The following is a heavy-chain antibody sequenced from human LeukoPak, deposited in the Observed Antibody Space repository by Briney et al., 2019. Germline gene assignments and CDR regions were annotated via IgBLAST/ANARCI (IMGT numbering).Heavy chain of an antibody. J-gene: IGHJ6*02. CDR1: GGSISSAGYY. Sequence: SGTLSLTCTVSGGSISSAGYYWSWIRQHPGKGLEWIGYIYYSASTYYNPSLKSRVTISGDTSKNQFSLKLSSVTAADTAVYCCARDRLVSPVDSYYGMDVWGQGTTVTVSS. V-gene: IGHV4-31*03. CDR3: ARDRLVSPVDSYYGMDV. D-gene: IGHD3-22*01. CDR2: IYYSAST.